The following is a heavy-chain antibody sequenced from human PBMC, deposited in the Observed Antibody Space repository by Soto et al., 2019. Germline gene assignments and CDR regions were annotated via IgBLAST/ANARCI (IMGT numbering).Heavy chain of an antibody. CDR2: IIPILGIA. Sequence: QVQLVQSVAEVKKPGSSVKVSCKASGGTFSSYTISWVRQAPGQGLEWMGRIIPILGIANYAQKFQGRVTITADKSTSTAYMELSSLRSEDTAVYYCARARNYCDYGSDFDYWGQGTLVTVSS. J-gene: IGHJ4*02. D-gene: IGHD4-17*01. V-gene: IGHV1-69*02. CDR3: ARARNYCDYGSDFDY. CDR1: GGTFSSYT.